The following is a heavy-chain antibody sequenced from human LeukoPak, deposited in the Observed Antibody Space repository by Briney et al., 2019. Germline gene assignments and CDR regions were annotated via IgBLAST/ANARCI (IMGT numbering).Heavy chain of an antibody. CDR1: GGTFRSYA. CDR3: ARVLYYDFWSGYYGWFDP. Sequence: SVKDSCKASGGTFRSYAISWVRQAPGQGLEWMGGIIPIFGTANYAQKFQGRVTITTDESTSTAYMELSSLRSEDTAVYYCARVLYYDFWSGYYGWFDPWGQGTLVTVSS. V-gene: IGHV1-69*05. J-gene: IGHJ5*02. D-gene: IGHD3-3*01. CDR2: IIPIFGTA.